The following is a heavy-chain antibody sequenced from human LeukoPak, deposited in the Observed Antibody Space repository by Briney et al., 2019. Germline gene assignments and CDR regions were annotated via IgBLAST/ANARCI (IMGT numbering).Heavy chain of an antibody. CDR3: ARGDDSSGYYALDY. CDR2: IYPGDSDT. CDR1: GYSFNTYW. Sequence: GESLKISCKGSGYSFNTYWIGWVRQMPGKGLEWMGIIYPGDSDTKYSPSFQGQVTISADKSISTAYLQWSSLKASDTAMYYCARGDDSSGYYALDYWGQGTLVTVSS. V-gene: IGHV5-51*01. J-gene: IGHJ4*02. D-gene: IGHD3-22*01.